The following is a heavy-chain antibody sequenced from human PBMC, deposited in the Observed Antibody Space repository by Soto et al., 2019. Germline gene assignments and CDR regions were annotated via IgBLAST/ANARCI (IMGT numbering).Heavy chain of an antibody. CDR3: ARGSSGYGYDAFDI. Sequence: EVQLVESGGGLVQPGGSLRLSCAASGFTVSSNCMSWVRQAPGKGLDWVSVIYGDGSTYYADSVKGRFTISRHNSKNTLYLQMNSLRPEDTAVYYCARGSSGYGYDAFDIWGQGTMVTVSS. CDR1: GFTVSSNC. J-gene: IGHJ3*02. V-gene: IGHV3-53*04. CDR2: IYGDGST. D-gene: IGHD5-12*01.